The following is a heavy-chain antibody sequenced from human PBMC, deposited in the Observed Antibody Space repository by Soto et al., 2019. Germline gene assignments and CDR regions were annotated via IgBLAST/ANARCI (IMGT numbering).Heavy chain of an antibody. CDR1: GVSISSGGYY. CDR2: IYYSGNT. CDR3: QRGSRGGYCSSKSCCCDAFDL. Sequence: SENLSLTCTVSGVSISSGGYYWSWIRQHPGKGLEWIGYIYYSGNTYYNPSLKSRVAISVDTSKNQFSLKLSSVTAADTAVYYCQRGSRGGYCSSKSCCCDAFDLWGKVTMVPFSS. J-gene: IGHJ3*01. V-gene: IGHV4-31*03. D-gene: IGHD2-2*01.